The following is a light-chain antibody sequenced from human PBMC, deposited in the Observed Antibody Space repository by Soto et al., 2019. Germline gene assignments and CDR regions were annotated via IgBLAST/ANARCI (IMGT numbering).Light chain of an antibody. CDR3: MQAVQTQWT. CDR1: QSLLHSNGYNY. J-gene: IGKJ1*01. CDR2: LGS. V-gene: IGKV2-28*01. Sequence: DVVMPQSPLALPVTPGEPASISCRSSQSLLHSNGYNYLDWYLQRPGQSPQLLIYLGSNPASGVPDRCSGSASGTDFTLKISRVEAEDVGVYYYMQAVQTQWTFGQGTKVEIK.